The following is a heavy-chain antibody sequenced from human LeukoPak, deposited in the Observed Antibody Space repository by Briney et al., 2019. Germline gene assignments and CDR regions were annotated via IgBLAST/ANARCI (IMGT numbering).Heavy chain of an antibody. CDR3: AREIFGSGSYPDY. Sequence: RRSLRPSRAASRFSPSTYVMHRGRQSPSHGLRTGTLIWHDASHTFSTDSLKGRFTISRDNSKNTVYLQMNSLGGEDTAVYYCAREIFGSGSYPDYWGQGTLVTVSS. V-gene: IGHV3-33*01. CDR1: RFSPSTYV. CDR2: IWHDASHT. J-gene: IGHJ4*02. D-gene: IGHD3-10*01.